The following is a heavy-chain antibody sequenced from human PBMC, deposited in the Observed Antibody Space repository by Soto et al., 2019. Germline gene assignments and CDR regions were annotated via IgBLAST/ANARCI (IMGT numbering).Heavy chain of an antibody. V-gene: IGHV4-30-2*01. J-gene: IGHJ4*02. Sequence: QLQLQESGSGLVKPSQTLSLTCAVSGGSISSGGYSWSWIRQPPGKGLEWIGYIYHSGRTYYNPSLKSRVTISVDRSKNQFSLRLSSVSAADTAVYYCARVHYYDSSGYYFDYWGQGTLVTVSS. CDR2: IYHSGRT. CDR1: GGSISSGGYS. D-gene: IGHD3-22*01. CDR3: ARVHYYDSSGYYFDY.